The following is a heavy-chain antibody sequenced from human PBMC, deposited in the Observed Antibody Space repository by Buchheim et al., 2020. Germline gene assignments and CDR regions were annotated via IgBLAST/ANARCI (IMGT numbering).Heavy chain of an antibody. V-gene: IGHV3-30*18. J-gene: IGHJ4*02. CDR3: AKDHRYYYDSSGQDY. Sequence: QVQLVESGGGVVQPGRSLRLSCAASGFTFSSYGMHWVRQAPGKGLEWVAVISYDGSNKYYADSVKGGLTISRDNSKNTLYLQMNSLRAEDTAVYYCAKDHRYYYDSSGQDYWGQGTL. D-gene: IGHD3-22*01. CDR1: GFTFSSYG. CDR2: ISYDGSNK.